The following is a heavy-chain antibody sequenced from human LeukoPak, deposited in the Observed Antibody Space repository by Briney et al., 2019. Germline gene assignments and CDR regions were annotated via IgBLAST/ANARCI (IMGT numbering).Heavy chain of an antibody. Sequence: SETLSLTCTVSGGSISSGSYYWSWIRQPAGKGLEWIGRIYTSGSTNYNPSLKSRVTISVDTSKNQFSLKLSSVTAADTAVYYCARGITIFGVVFDAFDIWGQGTMVTVSS. J-gene: IGHJ3*02. V-gene: IGHV4-61*02. CDR3: ARGITIFGVVFDAFDI. D-gene: IGHD3-3*01. CDR2: IYTSGST. CDR1: GGSISSGSYY.